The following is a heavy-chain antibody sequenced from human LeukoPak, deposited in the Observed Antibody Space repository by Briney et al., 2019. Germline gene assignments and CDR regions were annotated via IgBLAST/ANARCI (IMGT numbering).Heavy chain of an antibody. Sequence: GGSLRLSCAASGFTFSSYAMSWVCQAPGKGLEWVSAISGSGGSTYYADSVKGRFTISRDNSKNTLYLQMNSLRAEDTAVYYCAKANDFWSGYFDYWGQGTLVTVSS. CDR2: ISGSGGST. J-gene: IGHJ4*02. D-gene: IGHD3-3*01. V-gene: IGHV3-23*01. CDR3: AKANDFWSGYFDY. CDR1: GFTFSSYA.